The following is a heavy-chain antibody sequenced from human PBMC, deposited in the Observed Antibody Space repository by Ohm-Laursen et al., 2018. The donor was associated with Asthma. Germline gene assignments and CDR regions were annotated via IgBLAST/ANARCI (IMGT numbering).Heavy chain of an antibody. J-gene: IGHJ4*02. Sequence: SLRLSCAASGFTFSTYCMHWVRQAPGKGLEWVSAISGSGGSTYYADSVKGRFTISRDNSKNTLYLQMNSLRAEDTAVYYCAKDRRSTMTVVDYWGQGTLVTVSS. CDR2: ISGSGGST. CDR3: AKDRRSTMTVVDY. CDR1: GFTFSTYC. V-gene: IGHV3-23*01. D-gene: IGHD3-22*01.